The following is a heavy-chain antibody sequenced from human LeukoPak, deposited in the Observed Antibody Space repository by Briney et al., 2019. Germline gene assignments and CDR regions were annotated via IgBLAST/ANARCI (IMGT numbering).Heavy chain of an antibody. V-gene: IGHV4-4*07. D-gene: IGHD2-2*01. CDR3: AREHSSYDWIFDL. CDR1: DDSIRNYY. CDR2: IYADDGST. Sequence: SETLSLTCSVADDSIRNYYWRCLRQPAGEGLDWIGHIYADDGSTIYNPSLKSRLSISADKSKNQFSLMLRSVTAADTAVYYCAREHSSYDWIFDLWGRGTLVTVSS. J-gene: IGHJ2*01.